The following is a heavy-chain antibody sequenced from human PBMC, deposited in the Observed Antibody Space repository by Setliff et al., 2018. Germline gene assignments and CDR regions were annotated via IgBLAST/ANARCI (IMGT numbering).Heavy chain of an antibody. CDR3: ARSFSRREKFLLDY. J-gene: IGHJ4*02. Sequence: PSETLSLTCTVSGGSISSYYWSWIRQSAGKGLEWIGRIYNNGNAHYNPSLKSRVTISMDTSKNQFSLKVSSVTAADTAVYYCARSFSRREKFLLDYWGQGALVTVSS. CDR2: IYNNGNA. V-gene: IGHV4-4*07. CDR1: GGSISSYY.